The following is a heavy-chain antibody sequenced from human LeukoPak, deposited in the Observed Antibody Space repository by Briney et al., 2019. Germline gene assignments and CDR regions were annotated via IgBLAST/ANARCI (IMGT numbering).Heavy chain of an antibody. CDR1: GFTFSDYY. V-gene: IGHV3-11*04. J-gene: IGHJ4*02. Sequence: KSGGSLRLSCAASGFTFSDYYMSWIRQAPGKGLEWVSYISSSGSTIYYADSVKGRFTISRDNAKNSLYLQINSLRAEDTAVYYCARGDVGQYYYGSGSYNRWGQGTLVTVSS. D-gene: IGHD3-10*01. CDR3: ARGDVGQYYYGSGSYNR. CDR2: ISSSGSTI.